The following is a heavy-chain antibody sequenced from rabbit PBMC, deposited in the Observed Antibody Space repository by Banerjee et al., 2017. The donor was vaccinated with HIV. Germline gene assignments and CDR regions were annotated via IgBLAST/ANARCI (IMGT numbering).Heavy chain of an antibody. V-gene: IGHV1S45*01. CDR1: GFSFSNKYV. CDR2: INTSTGNT. J-gene: IGHJ4*01. Sequence: GSLTLTCTASGFSFSNKYVMCWVRQAPGKGLEWIACINTSTGNTVYATWAKGRFTISKTSSTTVTLQMTSLTAADTATYFCARDAGYAGSNLWGQGTLVTVS. D-gene: IGHD4-2*01. CDR3: ARDAGYAGSNL.